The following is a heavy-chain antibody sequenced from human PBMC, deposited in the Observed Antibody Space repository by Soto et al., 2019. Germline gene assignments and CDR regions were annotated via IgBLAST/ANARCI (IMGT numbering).Heavy chain of an antibody. Sequence: SETLSLTCTVSGGSISSGDYYWSWIRQPPGKGLEWIGYIYYSGSTYYNPSLKSRVTISVDTSKNQFSLKLSSVTAADTAVYYCAREAGRSPEGGVYYYYGMDVWGQGTTVTVSS. J-gene: IGHJ6*02. CDR1: GGSISSGDYY. D-gene: IGHD1-26*01. CDR2: IYYSGST. V-gene: IGHV4-30-4*01. CDR3: AREAGRSPEGGVYYYYGMDV.